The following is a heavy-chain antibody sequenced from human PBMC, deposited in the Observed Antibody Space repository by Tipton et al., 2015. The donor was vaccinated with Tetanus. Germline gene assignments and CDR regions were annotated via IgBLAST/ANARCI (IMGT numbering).Heavy chain of an antibody. V-gene: IGHV4-61*05. CDR3: ARGWSECSSWSCSPFDS. CDR1: GGSISGSSYY. J-gene: IGHJ4*02. CDR2: VSSSGNS. Sequence: LTCTVSGGSISGSSYYWTWFRQPPGKRLEWIGFVSSSGNSNYSPSLTGRVSMSLDTSKQQFSLSLTSATAADTAVYYCARGWSECSSWSCSPFDSWGQGTLVTVSS. D-gene: IGHD2-2*01.